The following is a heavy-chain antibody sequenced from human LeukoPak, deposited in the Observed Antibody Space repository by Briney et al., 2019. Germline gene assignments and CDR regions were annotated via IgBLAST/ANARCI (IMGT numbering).Heavy chain of an antibody. CDR2: ISYDGSNK. J-gene: IGHJ4*02. D-gene: IGHD5-24*01. CDR1: RFTFSNYA. V-gene: IGHV3-30-3*01. CDR3: ARDRTRDGYNQGRVFDY. Sequence: SGGSLRLSCAASRFTFSNYAMHWVRQAPGKGLEWVAVISYDGSNKYYADSVKGRFTISRDISKNTLYLQMNSLRAEDTAVYYCARDRTRDGYNQGRVFDYWGQGTLVTVSS.